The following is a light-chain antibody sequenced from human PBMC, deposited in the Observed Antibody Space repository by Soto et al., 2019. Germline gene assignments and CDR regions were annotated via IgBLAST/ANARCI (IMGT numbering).Light chain of an antibody. V-gene: IGLV2-14*03. CDR1: SSDVGAYDF. CDR3: SSYTSSSTRV. J-gene: IGLJ1*01. CDR2: EVS. Sequence: SVLTQPASVSGYPGQSITISCTGTSSDVGAYDFVSWYQQHPGKAPKLMIYEVSNRPSGVSNRFSGSKSVNTAALTISGLQAEDEADYYCSSYTSSSTRVFGTGTKVTVL.